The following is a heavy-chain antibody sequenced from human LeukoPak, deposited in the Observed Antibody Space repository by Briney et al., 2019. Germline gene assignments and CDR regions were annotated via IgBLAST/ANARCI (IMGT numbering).Heavy chain of an antibody. CDR2: IGSSGGTTI. J-gene: IGHJ4*02. D-gene: IGHD3-9*01. Sequence: TGGSLRLSCAASGFTFSSYAMSWVRQAPGKGLEWVSYIGSSGGTTISYADSVQGRFTISRDNANNSLYLQLNSLRDEDTAVYYCARDVDWAFDYWGQGTLVTVSS. V-gene: IGHV3-48*02. CDR1: GFTFSSYA. CDR3: ARDVDWAFDY.